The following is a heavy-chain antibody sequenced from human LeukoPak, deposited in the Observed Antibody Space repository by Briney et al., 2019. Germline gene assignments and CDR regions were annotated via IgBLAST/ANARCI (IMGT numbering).Heavy chain of an antibody. Sequence: GGSLRLSCAASGFTFSSYWMHWVRQAPGKGLVWVSRINTDGSSTSYADSVKGRFTISRDNAKNTLYLQMNSLRAEDTAVYYCARGLARGVVVPAALDYWYYMDVWGKGTTVTVSS. V-gene: IGHV3-74*01. CDR1: GFTFSSYW. D-gene: IGHD2-2*01. CDR2: INTDGSST. CDR3: ARGLARGVVVPAALDYWYYMDV. J-gene: IGHJ6*03.